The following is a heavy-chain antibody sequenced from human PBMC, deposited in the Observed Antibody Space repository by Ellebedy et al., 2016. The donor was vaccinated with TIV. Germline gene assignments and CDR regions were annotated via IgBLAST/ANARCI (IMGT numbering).Heavy chain of an antibody. J-gene: IGHJ4*02. V-gene: IGHV4-34*01. CDR1: GGSFSGYY. CDR3: AEGRSGWYYFDY. D-gene: IGHD6-19*01. CDR2: VSQSGRT. Sequence: SETLSLTCAVYGGSFSGYYWSWVRQPPGGGLEWIGDVSQSGRTSYHPSLKSRVTISVDTSKNQFSLRLTSVTAADTAVYYCAEGRSGWYYFDYWGQGTLVTVSS.